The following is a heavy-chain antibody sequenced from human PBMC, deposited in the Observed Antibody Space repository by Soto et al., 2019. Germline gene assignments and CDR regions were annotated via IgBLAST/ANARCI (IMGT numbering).Heavy chain of an antibody. CDR3: ARQYSSGPPAVFDY. J-gene: IGHJ4*02. CDR2: IYYSGST. D-gene: IGHD6-19*01. V-gene: IGHV4-39*01. CDR1: GGSISSSSYY. Sequence: QLQLQESGPGLVKPSETLSLTCTVSGGSISSSSYYWGWIRQPPGKGLEWIGSIYYSGSTYYNPSLKSRVTISVDTSKNQFSLKLSSVTAADTAVYYCARQYSSGPPAVFDYWGQGTLVTVSS.